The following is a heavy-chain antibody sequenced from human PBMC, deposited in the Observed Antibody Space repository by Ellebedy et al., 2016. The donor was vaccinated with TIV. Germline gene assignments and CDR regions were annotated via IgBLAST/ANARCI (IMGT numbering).Heavy chain of an antibody. CDR1: GGSISSYY. J-gene: IGHJ4*02. Sequence: MPGGSLRLSCTVSGGSISSYYWAWIRQPPGKGLEWVWNVYFIGSTNYNPSLKSRVTISVDTSKNQFSLKLTSVTAADTAVYYCVRHPTLGTLDYWGQGAQVTVSS. V-gene: IGHV4-39*01. D-gene: IGHD3-16*01. CDR2: VYFIGST. CDR3: VRHPTLGTLDY.